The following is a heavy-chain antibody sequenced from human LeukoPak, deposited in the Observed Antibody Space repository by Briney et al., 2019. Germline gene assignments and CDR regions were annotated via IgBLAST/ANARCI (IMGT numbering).Heavy chain of an antibody. Sequence: GASVKVSCKASGYTFTSYGISWVRQAPGQGLEWMGWISAYNGNTNYAQKLQGRVTMTTDTSTSTAYMKLRSLRSDDTAVYYCARSALAFGEDYYYYGMDVWGQGTTVTVSS. CDR1: GYTFTSYG. D-gene: IGHD3-10*01. CDR2: ISAYNGNT. V-gene: IGHV1-18*01. CDR3: ARSALAFGEDYYYYGMDV. J-gene: IGHJ6*02.